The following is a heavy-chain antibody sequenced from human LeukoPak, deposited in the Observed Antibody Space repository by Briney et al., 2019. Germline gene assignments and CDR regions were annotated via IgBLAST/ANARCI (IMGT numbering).Heavy chain of an antibody. CDR1: GGSINFYY. J-gene: IGHJ4*02. CDR2: IYSTGST. V-gene: IGHV4-4*07. Sequence: SETLSLTCIVSGGSINFYYWNWIRQPAGKGLEWIGRIYSTGSTNYCPSLKSRVTMSVDKSKNQFSLNLSSVTAADTAVYYCARGIADPYSFDSWGQGILVTVSS. CDR3: ARGIADPYSFDS. D-gene: IGHD6-13*01.